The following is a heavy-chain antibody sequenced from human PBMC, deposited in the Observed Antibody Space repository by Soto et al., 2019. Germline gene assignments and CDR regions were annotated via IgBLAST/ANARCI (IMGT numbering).Heavy chain of an antibody. J-gene: IGHJ6*02. V-gene: IGHV3-33*01. CDR1: GFTFSSYG. Sequence: GGSLRLSCAASGFTFSSYGMHWVRQAPGKGLEWVAVIWYDGSNKYYADSVKGRFTISRDNSKNTLYLQMNSLRAEDTAVYYCARDFGCSSTSCYEAYYYGMDVWGQGTTVTVSS. D-gene: IGHD2-2*01. CDR2: IWYDGSNK. CDR3: ARDFGCSSTSCYEAYYYGMDV.